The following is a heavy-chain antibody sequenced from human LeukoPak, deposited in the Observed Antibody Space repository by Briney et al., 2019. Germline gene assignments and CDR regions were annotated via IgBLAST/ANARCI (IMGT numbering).Heavy chain of an antibody. CDR2: IRSKANSYET. Sequence: PGGSLRLSCAASGFSFSGSAIHWVRQPSGKGLEWVGRIRSKANSYETAYSASVTGRFTISRDDSKNTAYLQMNSLKASDTAMYYCARRGYDILTGYYQDRHDAFDIWGQGTMVTVSS. V-gene: IGHV3-73*01. CDR3: ARRGYDILTGYYQDRHDAFDI. J-gene: IGHJ3*02. CDR1: GFSFSGSA. D-gene: IGHD3-9*01.